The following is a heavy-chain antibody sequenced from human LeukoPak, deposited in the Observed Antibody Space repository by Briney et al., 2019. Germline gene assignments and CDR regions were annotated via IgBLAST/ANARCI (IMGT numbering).Heavy chain of an antibody. J-gene: IGHJ4*02. CDR3: ARLESSGYYVY. V-gene: IGHV5-10-1*01. D-gene: IGHD3-22*01. Sequence: AGGSLKISCKGSGYSFTSYWISWVRQMPGKGLEWMGRIDPRDSYTKYSPSFQGHVSISADKSISTAYLQWSSLKASDTATYYCARLESSGYYVYWGQGTLVTVSS. CDR1: GYSFTSYW. CDR2: IDPRDSYT.